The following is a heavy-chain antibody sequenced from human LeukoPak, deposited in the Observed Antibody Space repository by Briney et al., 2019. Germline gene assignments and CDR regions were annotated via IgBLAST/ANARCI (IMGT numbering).Heavy chain of an antibody. D-gene: IGHD1-1*01. CDR1: GGSISSYY. V-gene: IGHV4-59*01. CDR2: ISYSGST. Sequence: SETLSLTCTVSGGSISSYYWSWIRQPPGKGLEWIGYISYSGSTNFNPSLKSRVTISVDTSKNQFSLKLSSVTAADTAVYYCAREGTAGTNLNWYDPWGQGTLVTVSS. J-gene: IGHJ5*02. CDR3: AREGTAGTNLNWYDP.